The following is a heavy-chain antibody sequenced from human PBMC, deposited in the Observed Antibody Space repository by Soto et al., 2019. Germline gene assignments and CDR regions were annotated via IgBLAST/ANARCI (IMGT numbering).Heavy chain of an antibody. CDR2: IIPIFGTA. CDR3: ATGGRLTYGMDV. Sequence: ASVKVSCKASGGTFSSYAISWVRQAPGQGLEWMGGIIPIFGTANYAQKFRGRVTITADESTSTAYMELSSLRSEDTAVYYCATGGRLTYGMDVWGQGTTVTVYS. D-gene: IGHD7-27*01. J-gene: IGHJ6*02. CDR1: GGTFSSYA. V-gene: IGHV1-69*13.